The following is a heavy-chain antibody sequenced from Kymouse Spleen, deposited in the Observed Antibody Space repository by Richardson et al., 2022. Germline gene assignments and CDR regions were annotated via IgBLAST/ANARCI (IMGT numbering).Heavy chain of an antibody. J-gene: IGHJ6*02. D-gene: IGHD3-10*01. CDR1: GFTFSDHY. Sequence: EVQLVESGGGLVQPGGSLRLSCAASGFTFSDHYMDWVRQAPGKGLEWVGRTRNKANSYTTEYAASVKGRFTISRDDSKNSLYLQMNSLKTEDTAVYYCAKDTMVRGVRGLLLLLRYGRLGPRDHGHRLL. V-gene: IGHV3-72*01. CDR2: TRNKANSYTT. CDR3: AKDTMVRGVRGLLLLLRYGR.